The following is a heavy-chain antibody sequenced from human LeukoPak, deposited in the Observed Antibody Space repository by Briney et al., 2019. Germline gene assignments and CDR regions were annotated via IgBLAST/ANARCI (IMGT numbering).Heavy chain of an antibody. CDR1: GFTFSSYS. J-gene: IGHJ3*02. CDR2: ISSSSSYI. Sequence: GGSLRLSCAASGFTFSSYSMNWVRQAPGKGLEWVSSISSSSSYIYYADSMKGRFTISRDNAKNSLYLQMNSLRAEDTAVYYCAREPQDPFYGSGSYQDAFDIWGQGTMVTVSS. D-gene: IGHD3-10*01. CDR3: AREPQDPFYGSGSYQDAFDI. V-gene: IGHV3-21*01.